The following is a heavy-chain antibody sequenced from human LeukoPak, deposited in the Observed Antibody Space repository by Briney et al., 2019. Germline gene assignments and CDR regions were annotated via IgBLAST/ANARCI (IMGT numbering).Heavy chain of an antibody. D-gene: IGHD6-6*01. J-gene: IGHJ4*02. Sequence: SETLSLTCTVSGGSISSSSYYWGWIRQPPGKGLEWIGSIYYSGSTYYNPSLKSRVTISVDTSKNQFSLKLSSVTAADTAVYYCARDPEYSSSSGAYWGQGTLVTVSS. V-gene: IGHV4-39*07. CDR2: IYYSGST. CDR1: GGSISSSSYY. CDR3: ARDPEYSSSSGAY.